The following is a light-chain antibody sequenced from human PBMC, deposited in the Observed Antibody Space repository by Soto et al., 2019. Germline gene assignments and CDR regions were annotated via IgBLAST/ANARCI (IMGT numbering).Light chain of an antibody. V-gene: IGKV4-1*01. CDR2: WAS. J-gene: IGKJ3*01. Sequence: DIVMTQSPDSLAVSLGERATINCKSSQSVLYSSKNKNYLAWYQQKPGQVPKLLIYWASTRESGVPDRFSGSGSGTDFTLTISSLQAEDVAVYYCQHYYTTPFTFGPGTKVDIK. CDR3: QHYYTTPFT. CDR1: QSVLYSSKNKNY.